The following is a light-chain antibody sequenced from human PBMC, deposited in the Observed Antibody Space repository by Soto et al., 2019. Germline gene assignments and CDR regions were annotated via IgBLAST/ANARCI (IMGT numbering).Light chain of an antibody. CDR2: GAS. CDR1: ESVSSN. V-gene: IGKV3-15*01. J-gene: IGKJ2*01. CDR3: QQYFNWPPYT. Sequence: ELVLTQSPATLSVSPGDRATLSCSASESVSSNVAWYQQKPGQTPRLLIYGASTRATGVPPRFSGSRSGTEFTLTISSLQSEDFAVYYCQQYFNWPPYTFGQGTKVGI.